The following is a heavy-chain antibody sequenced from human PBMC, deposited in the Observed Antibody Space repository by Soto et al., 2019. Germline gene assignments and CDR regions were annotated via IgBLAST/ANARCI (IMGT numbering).Heavy chain of an antibody. V-gene: IGHV3-23*01. J-gene: IGHJ3*02. CDR2: ISGSGGST. CDR3: AKDYIGYCSGGSCRDAFDI. D-gene: IGHD2-15*01. Sequence: GGSLRLSCAASGFTFSSYAMSWVRQAPGKGLEWVSAISGSGGSTYYADSVKGRFTISRDNSKNTLYLQMNSLRAEDTAVYYCAKDYIGYCSGGSCRDAFDIWGQGTMVTVSS. CDR1: GFTFSSYA.